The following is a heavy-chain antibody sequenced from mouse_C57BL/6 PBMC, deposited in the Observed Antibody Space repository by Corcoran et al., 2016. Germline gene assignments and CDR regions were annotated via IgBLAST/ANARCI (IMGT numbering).Heavy chain of an antibody. CDR2: IFPGSGST. Sequence: QVQLQQSGPELVKPGASVKISCKASGYTFTDYYINWVKQRPGQGLEWIGWIFPGSGSTYYNEKFKGKATLTVDKSSSTAYMLLRSLTSEGSAVYFCAGSTVEIPWFAYWGQGTLVTVSA. V-gene: IGHV1-75*01. D-gene: IGHD1-1*01. J-gene: IGHJ3*01. CDR1: GYTFTDYY. CDR3: AGSTVEIPWFAY.